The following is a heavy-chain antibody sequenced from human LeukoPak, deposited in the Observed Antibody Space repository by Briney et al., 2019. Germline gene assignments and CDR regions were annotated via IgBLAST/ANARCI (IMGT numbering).Heavy chain of an antibody. CDR1: GFTFSIYA. Sequence: GGSLRLSCAASGFTFSIYAMTWVRQAPGKGLEWVSHISGSGRSTYYAESVKGRFTISRDDSKNTLFLQMNSLRAEDTAVYYCARDSLWFGELLGYFDYWGQGTLVTVSS. D-gene: IGHD3-10*01. CDR3: ARDSLWFGELLGYFDY. J-gene: IGHJ4*02. CDR2: ISGSGRST. V-gene: IGHV3-23*01.